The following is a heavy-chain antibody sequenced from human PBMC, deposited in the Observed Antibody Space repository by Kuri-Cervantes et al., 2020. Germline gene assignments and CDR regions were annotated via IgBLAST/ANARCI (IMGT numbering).Heavy chain of an antibody. CDR1: RFSLSTSGVG. J-gene: IGHJ5*02. D-gene: IGHD1-26*01. CDR3: AHRRPPQPGSGVDP. Sequence: SGPTLVHLTHTRTPTYNFSRFSLSTSGVGVGWTRQPPGKALEWLALIYCDDDKRYSPSLKRRLTITNDNSKNQVVLKMTNMDPVDTATYYCAHRRPPQPGSGVDPWGQGTLVTGSS. V-gene: IGHV2-5*02. CDR2: IYCDDDK.